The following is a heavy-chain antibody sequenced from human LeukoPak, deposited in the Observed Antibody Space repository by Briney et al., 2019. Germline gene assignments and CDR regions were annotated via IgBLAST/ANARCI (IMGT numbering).Heavy chain of an antibody. Sequence: PGGSLRLSCAASGFTFSSYTMHWVRQAPGKGLEWVAVISYDGSNKYYADSVKGRFTISRDNSNNTLYLQMNSLRAEDTAVYYCAGTYYYGSGSYLSWGQGTLVTVSS. CDR3: AGTYYYGSGSYLS. V-gene: IGHV3-30*04. CDR2: ISYDGSNK. CDR1: GFTFSSYT. D-gene: IGHD3-10*01. J-gene: IGHJ5*02.